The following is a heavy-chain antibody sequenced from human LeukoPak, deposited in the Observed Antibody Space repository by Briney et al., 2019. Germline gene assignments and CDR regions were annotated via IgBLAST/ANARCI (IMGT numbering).Heavy chain of an antibody. CDR3: ARDLDWVFDY. Sequence: ASVKVSCKTSGYTFTRYYMQWVRQAPGHGLEWMGIINPISGATDYAQKFQGRVTMTRDTSTSTVYMELSSLRSEDTAVYYCARDLDWVFDYWGQGTLVTVSS. D-gene: IGHD3-9*01. CDR1: GYTFTRYY. CDR2: INPISGAT. V-gene: IGHV1-46*01. J-gene: IGHJ4*02.